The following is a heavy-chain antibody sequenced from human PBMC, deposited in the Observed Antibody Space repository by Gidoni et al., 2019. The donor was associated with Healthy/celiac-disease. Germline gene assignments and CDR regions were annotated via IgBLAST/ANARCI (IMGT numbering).Heavy chain of an antibody. Sequence: QVQLQESGPGLVKPSQTLSLTCTVSVGSISSGDYYWSWIRQPPGKGLEWIGYIYYSGSTYYNPSLKSRVTISVDTSKNQFSLKLSSVTAADTAVYYCARAESGIMITFGGVIADYFDYWGQGTLVTVSS. V-gene: IGHV4-30-4*01. CDR2: IYYSGST. CDR3: ARAESGIMITFGGVIADYFDY. CDR1: VGSISSGDYY. J-gene: IGHJ4*02. D-gene: IGHD3-16*02.